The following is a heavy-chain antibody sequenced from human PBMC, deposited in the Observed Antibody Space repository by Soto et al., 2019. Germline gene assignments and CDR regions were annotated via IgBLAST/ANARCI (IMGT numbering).Heavy chain of an antibody. CDR2: ISSSSTYK. J-gene: IGHJ4*02. D-gene: IGHD2-2*01. CDR3: ARENGEYQLLLESDY. V-gene: IGHV3-21*01. Sequence: GGSLRLSCAASGFTFSTYSINWVRQAPGKGLEWVSSISSSSTYKYYADSLKGRYAITRDNAKNLLYLQMNSLRAEDTAVYYCARENGEYQLLLESDYWGQRTLVTVSS. CDR1: GFTFSTYS.